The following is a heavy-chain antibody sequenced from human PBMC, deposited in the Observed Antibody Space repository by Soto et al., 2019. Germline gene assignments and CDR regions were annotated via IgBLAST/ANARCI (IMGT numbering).Heavy chain of an antibody. D-gene: IGHD6-6*01. V-gene: IGHV3-21*06. CDR3: HCSSFV. CDR2: ITPSSNYI. J-gene: IGHJ4*02. Sequence: EVQLVESGGGLVKPGGSLRLSCAASGFTFSSYTMNWVRQAPGKGLEWVSSITPSSNYIYYADSVKGRFTISRDNAKNSLYLKMNSLRAEDTAVYYCHCSSFVWGQGALVTVSS. CDR1: GFTFSSYT.